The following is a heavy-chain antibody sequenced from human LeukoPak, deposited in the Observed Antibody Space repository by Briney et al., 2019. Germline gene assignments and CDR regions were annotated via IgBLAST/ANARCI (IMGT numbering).Heavy chain of an antibody. CDR1: GYTFTSYA. D-gene: IGHD3-22*01. CDR3: AREYYDSSGFRGAFDI. V-gene: IGHV1-3*01. CDR2: INAGNGNT. Sequence: ASVTASFTASGYTFTSYAMHWVRQAPGQRHEWMGGINAGNGNTKYSQKFQGRVTISRDTSASTAYMELSSQRYEDTAVYYCAREYYDSSGFRGAFDIWGQGTIVTGSS. J-gene: IGHJ3*02.